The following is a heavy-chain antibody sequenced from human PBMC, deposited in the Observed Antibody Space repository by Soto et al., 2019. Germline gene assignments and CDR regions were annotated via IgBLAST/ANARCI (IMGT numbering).Heavy chain of an antibody. J-gene: IGHJ4*02. CDR1: GGTFSSYA. V-gene: IGHV1-69*06. Sequence: QVQLVQSGAEVKKPGSSVKVSCKASGGTFSSYAISWVRQAPGQGLEWMGGIIPIFGTANYAQKFQGRVNTTADKSTSTAYMELSSLRSEDTAVYYCARGGVNTAIYYFDYWGQGTLVTVSS. CDR2: IIPIFGTA. CDR3: ARGGVNTAIYYFDY. D-gene: IGHD5-18*01.